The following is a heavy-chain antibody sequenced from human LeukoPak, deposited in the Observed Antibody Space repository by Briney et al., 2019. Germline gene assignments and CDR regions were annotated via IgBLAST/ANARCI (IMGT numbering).Heavy chain of an antibody. Sequence: GRSLRLSCAASGFTFSSYGMHWVRQAPGKGLEWVAVISYDGSNKYYADSVKGRFTISRDNSKNTLYLQMNSLRAEDTAVYYCAKALWFGESKGRFYYYYGMDVWGQGTTVTVSS. CDR1: GFTFSSYG. CDR3: AKALWFGESKGRFYYYYGMDV. CDR2: ISYDGSNK. J-gene: IGHJ6*02. D-gene: IGHD3-10*01. V-gene: IGHV3-30*18.